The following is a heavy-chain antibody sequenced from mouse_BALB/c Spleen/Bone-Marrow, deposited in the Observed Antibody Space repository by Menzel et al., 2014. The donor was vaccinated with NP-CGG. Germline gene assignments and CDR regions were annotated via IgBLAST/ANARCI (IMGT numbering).Heavy chain of an antibody. V-gene: IGHV1-7*01. CDR1: GYTFTSYW. D-gene: IGHD2-1*01. CDR3: ASPYGNYDAMDY. Sequence: VQLQHSGAELAKPGASVKMSCKASGYTFTSYWMHWVKQRPGQGLEWIGYINPSTGYTEYNQKFKDKATLTADKSSSTAYVQLSSLTSEDSAVYYCASPYGNYDAMDYWGQGTSVTVSS. J-gene: IGHJ4*01. CDR2: INPSTGYT.